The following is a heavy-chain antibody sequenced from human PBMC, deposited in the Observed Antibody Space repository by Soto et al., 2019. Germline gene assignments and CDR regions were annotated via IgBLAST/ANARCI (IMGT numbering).Heavy chain of an antibody. Sequence: GGSLRLSCAASGFTFSSYAMSWVRQAPGKGLEWVSAISGSGGSTYYADSVKGRFTISRDNSKNTLYLQMNSLRAEDTAVYYCAKVLGLNIVATIRYFDYWGQGTLVTVSS. CDR1: GFTFSSYA. D-gene: IGHD5-12*01. J-gene: IGHJ4*02. V-gene: IGHV3-23*01. CDR3: AKVLGLNIVATIRYFDY. CDR2: ISGSGGST.